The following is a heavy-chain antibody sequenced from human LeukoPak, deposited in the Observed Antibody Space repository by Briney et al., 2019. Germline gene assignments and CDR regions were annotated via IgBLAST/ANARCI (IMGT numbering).Heavy chain of an antibody. V-gene: IGHV5-51*01. D-gene: IGHD2-21*02. CDR1: GYSFTSYW. J-gene: IGHJ4*02. Sequence: GESLKISCKGSGYSFTSYWIGWVRQMPGKGLEWMGIIYPGDSDTRYSPSFQGQVTISADKSISTAYLQWSSLEASDTAMYYCARVGTYCGGDCYSPPYYFDYWGQGTLVTVSS. CDR3: ARVGTYCGGDCYSPPYYFDY. CDR2: IYPGDSDT.